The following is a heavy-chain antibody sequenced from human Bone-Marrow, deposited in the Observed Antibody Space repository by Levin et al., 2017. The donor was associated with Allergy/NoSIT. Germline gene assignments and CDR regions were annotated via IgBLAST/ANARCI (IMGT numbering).Heavy chain of an antibody. J-gene: IGHJ4*02. CDR3: TRGANRDGG. CDR2: IYSGGST. Sequence: PGGSLRLSCAASGVTVSNNYMNWVRQAPEKGLEWVSLIYSGGSTNYADSVKGRFTISRDGSKNTVYLQMNSLRVEDTAVYYCTRGANRDGGWGPGTRVTVSS. V-gene: IGHV3-53*01. D-gene: IGHD5-24*01. CDR1: GVTVSNNY.